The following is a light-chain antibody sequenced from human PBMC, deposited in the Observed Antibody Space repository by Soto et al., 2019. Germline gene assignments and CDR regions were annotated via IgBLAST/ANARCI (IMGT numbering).Light chain of an antibody. J-gene: IGKJ5*01. V-gene: IGKV3-15*01. Sequence: EIVMTQSPATLSVSPGERATLSCRASQSVSSNLAWYQQKPRQAPRLLIYGASSRATGIPVRFSGSGSGTEFTLTISSLQSEDFAVYYCQQYYTWPLTFGQGTRLEIK. CDR2: GAS. CDR3: QQYYTWPLT. CDR1: QSVSSN.